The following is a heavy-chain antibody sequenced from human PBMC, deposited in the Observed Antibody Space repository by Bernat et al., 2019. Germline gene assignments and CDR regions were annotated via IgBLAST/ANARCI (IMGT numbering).Heavy chain of an antibody. D-gene: IGHD6-19*01. CDR1: GFTFSDYY. CDR3: ASGSNSSGWYYYYGMDV. Sequence: QVQLVESGGGLVKPGGSLRLSCAASGFTFSDYYMSWIRQAPGKGLEWVSYISSSSSYTNYADSVKGRFTISRDNAKNSLYLQMNSLRAEDTGVYYGASGSNSSGWYYYYGMDVWGQGTTVTVSS. V-gene: IGHV3-11*05. CDR2: ISSSSSYT. J-gene: IGHJ6*02.